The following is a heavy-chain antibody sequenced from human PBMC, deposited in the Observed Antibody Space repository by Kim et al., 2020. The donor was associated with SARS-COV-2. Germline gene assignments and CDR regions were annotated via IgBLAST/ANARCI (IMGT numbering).Heavy chain of an antibody. CDR3: AREFSIVDNWNYAYYFDY. J-gene: IGHJ4*02. D-gene: IGHD1-7*01. Sequence: ASVKVSCKASGYTFTSYYMHWVRQAPGQGLEWMGIINPSGGSTSYAQKFQGRVTMTRDTSTSTVYMELSSLRSEDTAVYYCAREFSIVDNWNYAYYFDYWGQGTLVTVSS. CDR2: INPSGGST. V-gene: IGHV1-46*01. CDR1: GYTFTSYY.